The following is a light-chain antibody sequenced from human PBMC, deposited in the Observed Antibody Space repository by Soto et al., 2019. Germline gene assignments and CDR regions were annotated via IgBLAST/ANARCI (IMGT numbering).Light chain of an antibody. Sequence: QSALTQPASVSGSPGRSVTISCTGTSSDVGDFNYVSWYQHLPGRAPKLIIYDVTNRPSGISYRFSASNSGRTASLTISGLQAEDEADYYCSSYSSSTTHVVFGGGTKVTFL. CDR2: DVT. J-gene: IGLJ2*01. CDR3: SSYSSSTTHVV. V-gene: IGLV2-14*03. CDR1: SSDVGDFNY.